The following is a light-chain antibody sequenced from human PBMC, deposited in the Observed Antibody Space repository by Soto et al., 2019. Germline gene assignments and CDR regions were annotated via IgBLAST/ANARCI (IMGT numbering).Light chain of an antibody. Sequence: EIQRTQSPSTLSASVGYRVTITCGASQSISNWLAWYQQKPGKAPKVLIYLASSLESGVPSRFSGSGSGTEVTLTISNLQTDDVATYYCQQSNTYSWTFGQGTKVDIK. CDR1: QSISNW. V-gene: IGKV1-5*03. CDR3: QQSNTYSWT. CDR2: LAS. J-gene: IGKJ1*01.